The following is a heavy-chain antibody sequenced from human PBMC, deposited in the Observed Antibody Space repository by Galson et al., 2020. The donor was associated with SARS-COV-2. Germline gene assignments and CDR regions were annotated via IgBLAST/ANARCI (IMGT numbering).Heavy chain of an antibody. Sequence: QLGESLKISCAASGFTFQNFAMHWVRQAPGKGLEGIAVISYEGSKTLYADSLQGRFTISRDNAETTLYLQMNSLTSDDTAMYYCARGGFVWLWEGRSHFAHWGRGTLVTVSS. CDR1: GFTFQNFA. V-gene: IGHV3-30*14. D-gene: IGHD3-16*01. CDR3: ARGGFVWLWEGRSHFAH. J-gene: IGHJ4*02. CDR2: ISYEGSKT.